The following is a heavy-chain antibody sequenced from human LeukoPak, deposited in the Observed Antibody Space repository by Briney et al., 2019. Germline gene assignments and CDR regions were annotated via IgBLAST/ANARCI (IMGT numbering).Heavy chain of an antibody. D-gene: IGHD6-13*01. CDR2: IKQGGSEK. V-gene: IGHV3-7*01. CDR1: GFSFSSYW. CDR3: ARMSTSSWYVCDY. Sequence: PGGSLRLSCAASGFSFSSYWMTWVRQAPGKRLEWVANIKQGGSEKYYVDSVMGRFTISRDNAKNSLYLQMNSLRAEDTAVYYCARMSTSSWYVCDYWGQGTLVTVSS. J-gene: IGHJ4*02.